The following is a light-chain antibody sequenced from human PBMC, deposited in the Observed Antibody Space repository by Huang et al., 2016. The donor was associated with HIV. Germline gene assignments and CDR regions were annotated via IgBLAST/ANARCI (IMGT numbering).Light chain of an antibody. Sequence: IQLTQSPSSLSASVGDRVTITCRASPGISSYLAWYQQKPGKAPKLLIYAASTLQSGVPSRFSGSGSGTDFTLTISSLQPEDSATYYCQQLNSYPFGQGTRLEIK. V-gene: IGKV1-9*01. CDR3: QQLNSYP. J-gene: IGKJ5*01. CDR1: PGISSY. CDR2: AAS.